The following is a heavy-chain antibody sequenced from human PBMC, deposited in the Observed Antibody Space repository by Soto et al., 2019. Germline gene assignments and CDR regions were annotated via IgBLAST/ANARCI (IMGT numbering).Heavy chain of an antibody. V-gene: IGHV1-69*06. CDR3: AGRCYGTNWLGHFDY. CDR2: IIAIFGTA. D-gene: IGHD2-2*01. Sequence: QVKLVKSGAEVKQHGSSVKVSCRASGGTFNNYVINWVRQAPGQGLEWMAGIIAIFGTANYAQKFQGRVTSTADKSTSTAYMELNSLRSEDTAMYYCAGRCYGTNWLGHFDYRGQGTLVTVSS. CDR1: GGTFNNYV. J-gene: IGHJ4*02.